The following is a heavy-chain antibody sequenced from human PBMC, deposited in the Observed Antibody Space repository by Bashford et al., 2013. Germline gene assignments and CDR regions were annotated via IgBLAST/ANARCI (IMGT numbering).Heavy chain of an antibody. D-gene: IGHD4-17*01. CDR2: INPSGGST. Sequence: ASVKVSCKASGYTFTSYYMHWVRQAPGQGLEWMGIINPSGGSTSYAQKFQGRVTMTRDTSTSTVYMELSSLRSEDTAVYYCARPLFTTVTTDAAFDIWGQGTMVTVSS. CDR3: ARPLFTTVTTDAAFDI. J-gene: IGHJ3*02. V-gene: IGHV1-46*01. CDR1: GYTFTSYY.